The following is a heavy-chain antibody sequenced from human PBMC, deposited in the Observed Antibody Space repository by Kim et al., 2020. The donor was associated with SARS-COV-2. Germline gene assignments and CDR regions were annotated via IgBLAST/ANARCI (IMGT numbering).Heavy chain of an antibody. D-gene: IGHD3-22*01. CDR3: ANSIVVTSRRC. V-gene: IGHV3-23*01. J-gene: IGHJ4*02. Sequence: HYADSVKGRLAISRDKSKNTLYLQMNSLGAEDTAVYYCANSIVVTSRRCWGQGTLVTVSS.